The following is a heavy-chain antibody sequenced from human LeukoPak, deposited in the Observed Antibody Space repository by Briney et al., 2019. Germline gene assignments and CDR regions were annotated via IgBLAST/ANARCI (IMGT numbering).Heavy chain of an antibody. Sequence: SETLSLTCAVYGGSFSGYYWSWIRQPPGKGLEWIGEINHSGSTNYNPSLKSRVTISVDTSKNQFSLKLSSVTAADTAVYYCARGPDLSIAAAGTFDYWGQGTLVTASS. CDR1: GGSFSGYY. J-gene: IGHJ4*02. V-gene: IGHV4-34*01. D-gene: IGHD6-13*01. CDR2: INHSGST. CDR3: ARGPDLSIAAAGTFDY.